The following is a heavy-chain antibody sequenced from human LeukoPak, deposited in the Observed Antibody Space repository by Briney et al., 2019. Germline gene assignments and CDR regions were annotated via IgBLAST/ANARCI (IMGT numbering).Heavy chain of an antibody. Sequence: GGSLRLSCTASGFTFSNYWMSWVRQPPGKGLEFVANIKADGSRIEYADSVKGRFTTSRDNAKYSLYLHMISLRAEDTAVYYCARWRGSQSEFEYWGQGTLVTVAS. CDR3: ARWRGSQSEFEY. J-gene: IGHJ4*02. V-gene: IGHV3-7*01. CDR2: IKADGSRI. CDR1: GFTFSNYW. D-gene: IGHD3-3*01.